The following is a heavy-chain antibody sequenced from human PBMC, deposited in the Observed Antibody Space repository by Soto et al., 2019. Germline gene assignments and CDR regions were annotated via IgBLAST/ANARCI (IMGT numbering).Heavy chain of an antibody. D-gene: IGHD6-6*01. Sequence: SVKDSCKASGGTFSSYALSWVRQAPGQGLEGVGGNIPIFRTENYAQKFQGRVTITGDNSTSKDDMELRCLRSDDTAMYYCAIDSRVGIAGRLNYYYYGMDVWGQGTTVTVSS. CDR2: NIPIFRTE. CDR3: AIDSRVGIAGRLNYYYYGMDV. V-gene: IGHV1-69*06. CDR1: GGTFSSYA. J-gene: IGHJ6*02.